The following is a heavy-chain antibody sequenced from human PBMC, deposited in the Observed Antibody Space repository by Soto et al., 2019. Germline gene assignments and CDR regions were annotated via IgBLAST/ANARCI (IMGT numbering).Heavy chain of an antibody. J-gene: IGHJ5*02. CDR2: IIPIFGTA. Sequence: SVKVSCKSSGGTFSSYSISWVRQAPGQGLEWMGGIIPIFGTANYAQKLQGRVTITADESTSTAYMELSSLRSEDTAVYYCARDLGLRWFDPWGQGTLVTVSS. CDR1: GGTFSSYS. CDR3: ARDLGLRWFDP. V-gene: IGHV1-69*13.